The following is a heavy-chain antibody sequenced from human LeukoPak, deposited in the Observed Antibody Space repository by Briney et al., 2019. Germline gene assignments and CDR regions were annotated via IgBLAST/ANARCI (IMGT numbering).Heavy chain of an antibody. Sequence: GGSLRLSCAASGFTFDNYRMSWVRQAPGKGLEWVSTVNADGGNTYYADSVKGRFTISRDNSNSTLILQMNSLRVEDTALCYCTKRVKYGGTWDHFADWGQGTLVTVSS. D-gene: IGHD1-26*01. CDR2: VNADGGNT. CDR3: TKRVKYGGTWDHFAD. CDR1: GFTFDNYR. V-gene: IGHV3-23*01. J-gene: IGHJ4*02.